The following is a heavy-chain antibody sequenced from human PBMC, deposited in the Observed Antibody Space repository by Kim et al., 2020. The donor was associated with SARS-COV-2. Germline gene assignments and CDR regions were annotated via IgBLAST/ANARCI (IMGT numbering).Heavy chain of an antibody. CDR3: ARAPGVAPFGSNYYYYGMDV. V-gene: IGHV1-69*13. Sequence: SVKVSCKASGGTFSSYAISWVRQAPGQGLEWMGGIIPIFGTANYAQKFQGRVTITADESTSTAYMELSSLRSEDTAVYYCARAPGVAPFGSNYYYYGMDVWGQGTTVTVSS. D-gene: IGHD2-15*01. CDR1: GGTFSSYA. CDR2: IIPIFGTA. J-gene: IGHJ6*02.